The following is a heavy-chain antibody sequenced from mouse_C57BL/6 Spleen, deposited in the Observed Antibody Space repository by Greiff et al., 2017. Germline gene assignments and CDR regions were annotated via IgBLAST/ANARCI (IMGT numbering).Heavy chain of an antibody. CDR3: TTWYYGSSYPAY. CDR2: IDPEDGDT. V-gene: IGHV14-1*01. D-gene: IGHD1-1*01. CDR1: GFNIKDYY. Sequence: EVQLQQSGAELVRPGASVKLSCTASGFNIKDYYMHWVKQRPEQGLEWIGRIDPEDGDTEYAPKFQGKATMTADTSSNTAYLTLSSLNSEDTAVYYCTTWYYGSSYPAYWGQGTLVTVSA. J-gene: IGHJ3*01.